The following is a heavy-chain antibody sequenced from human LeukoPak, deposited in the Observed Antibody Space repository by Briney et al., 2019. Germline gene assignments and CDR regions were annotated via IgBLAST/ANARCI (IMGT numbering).Heavy chain of an antibody. CDR1: GGTFSSYA. Sequence: GASVKVSCKAYGGTFSSYAISWVRPAPGQGLEWMGGIIPIFGTANYAQKFQGRVTITADESTSTAYMELSSLRSEDTAVYYCARDRVGYCSGGSCSSAGGYWGQGTLVTVSS. J-gene: IGHJ4*02. D-gene: IGHD2-15*01. CDR2: IIPIFGTA. CDR3: ARDRVGYCSGGSCSSAGGY. V-gene: IGHV1-69*13.